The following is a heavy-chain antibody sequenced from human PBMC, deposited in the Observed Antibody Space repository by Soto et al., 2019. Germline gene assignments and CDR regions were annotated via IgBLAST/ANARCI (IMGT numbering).Heavy chain of an antibody. J-gene: IGHJ4*02. Sequence: QLQLQESGPGLVKPSETLSLTCTVSGGSISSSSYYWGWIRQPPGKGLEWIGSIYYSGSTYYNPSLTSRVTISVDTSKNQFSLKLSSVTAADTAVYYCARHPPDGGARTVDYWGQGTLVTVSS. D-gene: IGHD3-16*01. CDR2: IYYSGST. CDR3: ARHPPDGGARTVDY. V-gene: IGHV4-39*01. CDR1: GGSISSSSYY.